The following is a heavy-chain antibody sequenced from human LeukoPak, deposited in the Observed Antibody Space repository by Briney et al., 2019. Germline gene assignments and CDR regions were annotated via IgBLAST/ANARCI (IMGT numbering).Heavy chain of an antibody. CDR3: ARDLSYCSSTSCWTHWFDP. CDR1: GGTFSSYA. CDR2: IIPIFGTA. J-gene: IGHJ5*02. V-gene: IGHV1-69*06. Sequence: ASVKVSCKASGGTFSSYAISWVRQAPGQGLEWMGRIIPIFGTANYAQKFQGRVTITADKSTSTAYMGLSSLRSEDTAVYYCARDLSYCSSTSCWTHWFDPWGQGTLVTVSS. D-gene: IGHD2-2*01.